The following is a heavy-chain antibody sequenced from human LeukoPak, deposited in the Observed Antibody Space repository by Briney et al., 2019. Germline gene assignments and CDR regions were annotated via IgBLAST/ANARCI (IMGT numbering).Heavy chain of an antibody. CDR3: AKASYSGSYFAY. J-gene: IGHJ4*02. CDR2: ISYDGSNK. Sequence: GGSLRLSCAASGFTFSSYAMHWVRQAPGKGLEWVAVISYDGSNKYYADSVKGRFTISRDNSKNTLYLQMNSLRAEDTAVYYCAKASYSGSYFAYWGQGTLVTVSS. D-gene: IGHD1-26*01. CDR1: GFTFSSYA. V-gene: IGHV3-30-3*01.